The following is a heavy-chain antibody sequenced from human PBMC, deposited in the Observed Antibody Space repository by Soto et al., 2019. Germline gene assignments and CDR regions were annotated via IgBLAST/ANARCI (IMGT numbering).Heavy chain of an antibody. Sequence: GGSRRRSWAASGFTFSSYGMHWVRQAPGKGLEWVAVISYDGSNKYYADSVRGRFTISRDNSKNTLYLQMNSLRAEDTAAYYCASIAEAWGYCGQRTLVGV. J-gene: IGHJ4*02. CDR3: ASIAEAWGY. D-gene: IGHD6-13*01. CDR2: ISYDGSNK. V-gene: IGHV3-30*03. CDR1: GFTFSSYG.